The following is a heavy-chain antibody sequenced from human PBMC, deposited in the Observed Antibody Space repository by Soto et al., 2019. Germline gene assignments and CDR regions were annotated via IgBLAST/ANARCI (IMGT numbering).Heavy chain of an antibody. CDR3: ARFGLSETNPRKNKYYYYYYMDV. J-gene: IGHJ6*03. D-gene: IGHD2-8*01. Sequence: GASVKVSCKASGRTFSSYTISWVRQAPGQGLEWMGRIIPILGIANYAQKFQGRVTNTADKSTSTAYMELSSLRSEDTAVYYCARFGLSETNPRKNKYYYYYYMDVWGKGTPVTVSS. CDR2: IIPILGIA. CDR1: GRTFSSYT. V-gene: IGHV1-69*02.